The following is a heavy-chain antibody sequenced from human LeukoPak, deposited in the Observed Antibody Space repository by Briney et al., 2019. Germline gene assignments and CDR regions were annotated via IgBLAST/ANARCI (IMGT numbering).Heavy chain of an antibody. Sequence: SETLSLTCAVYGGSFSGYYWSWIRQPPGKGLEWIGEINHSGSTNYNPSLKSRVTISVDTSKNQFSLKLSSVTAADTAVYYCARGQYSGYDLGYYYYMDVWGKGTTVTTSS. V-gene: IGHV4-34*01. CDR1: GGSFSGYY. J-gene: IGHJ6*03. CDR2: INHSGST. D-gene: IGHD5-12*01. CDR3: ARGQYSGYDLGYYYYMDV.